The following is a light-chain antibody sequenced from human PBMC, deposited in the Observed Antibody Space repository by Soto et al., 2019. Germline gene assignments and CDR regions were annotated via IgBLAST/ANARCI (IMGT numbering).Light chain of an antibody. CDR1: SGHSSYA. Sequence: QSVLTQSPSASASLGASVKLTCTLSSGHSSYAIAWHQQQPEKGPRYLMKLNSDGSHSKGDGIPDRFSGSSSGAERYLTISSLQSKDEADYYCQTWGTGPLVFGGGTQLTVL. J-gene: IGLJ2*01. CDR2: LNSDGSH. CDR3: QTWGTGPLV. V-gene: IGLV4-69*01.